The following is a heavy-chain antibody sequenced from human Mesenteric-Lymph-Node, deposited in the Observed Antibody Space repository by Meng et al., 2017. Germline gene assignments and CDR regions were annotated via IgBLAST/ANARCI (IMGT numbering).Heavy chain of an antibody. CDR3: ARESTMVRGVIRG. D-gene: IGHD3-10*01. CDR2: IYYSGST. J-gene: IGHJ4*02. Sequence: SETLSLTCTVSGGSISSGSYYWGWIRQPPGKGLEWIGSIYYSGSTNYNPSLKSRVTISVDTSKTQFSLKLSSVTAADTAVYYCARESTMVRGVIRGWGQGTLVTVSS. V-gene: IGHV4-39*07. CDR1: GGSISSGSYY.